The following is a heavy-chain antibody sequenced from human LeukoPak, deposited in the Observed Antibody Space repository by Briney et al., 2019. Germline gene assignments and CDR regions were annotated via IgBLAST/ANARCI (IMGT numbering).Heavy chain of an antibody. D-gene: IGHD4-17*01. Sequence: GGSLRLSCAASGFTFSSYSMNWVRQAPGEGLEWVSSISSSSSYIYYADSVKGRFTISRDNAKNSLYLQMNSLRAEDTAVYYCARDSRMTTVTIYPDYWGQGTLVTVSS. J-gene: IGHJ4*02. CDR1: GFTFSSYS. CDR3: ARDSRMTTVTIYPDY. CDR2: ISSSSSYI. V-gene: IGHV3-21*01.